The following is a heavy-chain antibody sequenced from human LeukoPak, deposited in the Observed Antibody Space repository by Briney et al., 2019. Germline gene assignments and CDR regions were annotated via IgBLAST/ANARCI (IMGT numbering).Heavy chain of an antibody. J-gene: IGHJ4*02. V-gene: IGHV1-69*06. CDR2: IVPMFNTA. Sequence: ASVKVSCKASGGTFSSYGISWVRQAPGQGHEWMGGIVPMFNTANYAQKFQGRVTITADKSTSTAYMELSSLRSEDTAVYYCARAWVPSSSFDYWGQGTLVTVSS. CDR3: ARAWVPSSSFDY. D-gene: IGHD6-13*01. CDR1: GGTFSSYG.